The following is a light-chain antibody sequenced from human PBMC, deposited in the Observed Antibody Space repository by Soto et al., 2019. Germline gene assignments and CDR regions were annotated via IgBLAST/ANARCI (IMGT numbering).Light chain of an antibody. V-gene: IGKV3-20*01. Sequence: DIVLTQSPGTLSLSPGEGATLSCRASQSVSSSHLAWYQQNPGQAPRLLIYDASSRATGIPGRFGGSGSGTDFTLTISRLEPEDFAVYYCQQYGSSPVTFGGATKVEIK. CDR2: DAS. CDR3: QQYGSSPVT. CDR1: QSVSSSH. J-gene: IGKJ4*02.